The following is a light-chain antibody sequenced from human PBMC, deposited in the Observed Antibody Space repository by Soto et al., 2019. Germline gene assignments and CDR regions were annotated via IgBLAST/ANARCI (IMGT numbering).Light chain of an antibody. J-gene: IGKJ5*01. Sequence: EIVLTQSPATLSLSPGERVTLSCRASQTVSSYLAWYQQKPGQAPRLLVYDASDRATGIPARFSGSGSGTDFSLTISSLVPEDSAVYYCQQRGTFGQGTRLEIK. CDR3: QQRGT. CDR2: DAS. CDR1: QTVSSY. V-gene: IGKV3-11*01.